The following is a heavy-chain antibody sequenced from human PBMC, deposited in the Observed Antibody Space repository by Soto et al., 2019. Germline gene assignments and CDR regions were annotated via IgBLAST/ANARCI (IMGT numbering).Heavy chain of an antibody. CDR2: TYTGGYT. D-gene: IGHD1-7*01. CDR3: AREVSGTSFDY. V-gene: IGHV3-53*01. CDR1: GFIVSDNY. J-gene: IGHJ4*02. Sequence: QAAGSLRLSCAASGFIVSDNYINWVRQAPGKGLEWVSVTYTGGYTYYADSVKGRFTISRDNSKNTLYLQMNSLRAEDTAVYYCAREVSGTSFDYWGQGTLVTVSS.